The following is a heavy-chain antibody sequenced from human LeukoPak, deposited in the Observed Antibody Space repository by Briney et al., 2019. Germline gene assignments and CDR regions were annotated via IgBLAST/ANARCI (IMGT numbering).Heavy chain of an antibody. CDR2: ISAYNGNT. J-gene: IGHJ5*02. V-gene: IGHV1-18*01. D-gene: IGHD6-13*01. Sequence: GASVKVSCKASGYTFTSYGISWVRQAPGQGLEWMGWISAYNGNTNYAQKLQDRVTMTTDTSTSTAYMELRSLRSDDTAVYYCARQAAAAGTWWFDPWGQGTLVTVSS. CDR3: ARQAAAAGTWWFDP. CDR1: GYTFTSYG.